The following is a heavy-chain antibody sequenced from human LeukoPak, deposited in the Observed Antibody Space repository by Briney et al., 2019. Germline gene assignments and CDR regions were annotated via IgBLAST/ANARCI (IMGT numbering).Heavy chain of an antibody. D-gene: IGHD6-13*01. CDR3: AKGRIAPDD. CDR2: ISGSGSGGRT. Sequence: PGGSLRLSCAASGFTFSSYAMGWVRQAPGKGLEWVSAISGSGSGGRTYYADSVKGRFTTSRDNSKNTLYLQMNSLRAEDTAVYYCAKGRIAPDDWGQGTLVTVSS. V-gene: IGHV3-23*01. CDR1: GFTFSSYA. J-gene: IGHJ4*02.